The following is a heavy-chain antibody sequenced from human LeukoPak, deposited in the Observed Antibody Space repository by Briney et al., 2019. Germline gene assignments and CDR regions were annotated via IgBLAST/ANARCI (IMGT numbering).Heavy chain of an antibody. CDR3: ARGTTYYDFWSGYYNPYYFDY. Sequence: QPGGSLRLSCAASGFTFSSYWMSWVRQAPGKGLEWVANIKQDGSEKYYVDSVKGRFTISRDNAKNSLYLQMNSLRAEDTAVYYCARGTTYYDFWSGYYNPYYFDYWGQGTLVTVSS. CDR2: IKQDGSEK. CDR1: GFTFSSYW. J-gene: IGHJ4*02. V-gene: IGHV3-7*01. D-gene: IGHD3-3*01.